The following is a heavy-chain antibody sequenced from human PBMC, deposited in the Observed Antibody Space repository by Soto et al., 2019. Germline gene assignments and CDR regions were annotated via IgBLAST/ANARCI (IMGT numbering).Heavy chain of an antibody. J-gene: IGHJ5*02. D-gene: IGHD3-3*01. CDR2: TYYRSKWYN. CDR3: ARDRGITIFGVVMLTNWFDP. CDR1: GDIVSSNSAA. Sequence: PSQTLSLTCAISGDIVSSNSAAWNWIRQSPSRGLEWLGSTYYRSKWYNDYAVSVKSRITINPDTSKNQFSLQLNSVTPEDTAVYYCARDRGITIFGVVMLTNWFDPWGQGTLVTVSS. V-gene: IGHV6-1*01.